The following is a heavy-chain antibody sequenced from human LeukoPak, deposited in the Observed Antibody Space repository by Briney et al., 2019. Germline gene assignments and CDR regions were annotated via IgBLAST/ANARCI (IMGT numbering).Heavy chain of an antibody. Sequence: SQTLSLTCTVSGGSISTFYWSWIRQPPGKGLEWIGYIYYSGGTKYNPSLKRRVTISVDTSKNQFSLRLSSVTAADTAVYYCTRVQAHGHSDIWGQGTMVSVSS. J-gene: IGHJ3*02. CDR2: IYYSGGT. CDR3: TRVQAHGHSDI. CDR1: GGSISTFY. D-gene: IGHD5-24*01. V-gene: IGHV4-59*01.